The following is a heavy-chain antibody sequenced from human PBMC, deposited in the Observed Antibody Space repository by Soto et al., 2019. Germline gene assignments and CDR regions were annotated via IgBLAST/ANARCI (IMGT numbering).Heavy chain of an antibody. CDR2: ISSRSSYI. CDR1: GFTFSSYS. D-gene: IGHD1-26*01. V-gene: IGHV3-21*01. CDR3: ASSAGATTGVDY. J-gene: IGHJ4*02. Sequence: EVQLVESGGGLVKPGGSLRLSCAASGFTFSSYSMNWVRQAPGKGLEWVSSISSRSSYIYYADSVKGRFTISRDNAKNSLYLQMNSLRAEDTAVYYCASSAGATTGVDYWGQGTLVTVSS.